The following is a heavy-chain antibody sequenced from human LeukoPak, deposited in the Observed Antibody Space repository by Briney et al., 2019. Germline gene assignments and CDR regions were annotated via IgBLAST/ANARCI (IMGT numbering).Heavy chain of an antibody. J-gene: IGHJ4*02. V-gene: IGHV4-61*02. Sequence: SETLSLTCTVSGGSISSGSYYWSWIRQPAGKGLERIGRIYTSGSTNYNPSLKSRVTISVDTSKIQFSLKLSSVTAADTAVYYCARGGTSTRPNFDYWGQGTLVTVSS. CDR1: GGSISSGSYY. CDR3: ARGGTSTRPNFDY. D-gene: IGHD1-14*01. CDR2: IYTSGST.